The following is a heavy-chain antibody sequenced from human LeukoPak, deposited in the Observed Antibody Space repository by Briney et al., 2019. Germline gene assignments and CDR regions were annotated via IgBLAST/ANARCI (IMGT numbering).Heavy chain of an antibody. D-gene: IGHD3-10*01. Sequence: GGSLRLSCAASGFTFDDYAMHWVRQAPGKGLEWVSGISWNSGSIGYADSVKGRFTISRDNAKNSLYLQMNSLRAEDTALYYCAKGGRSSMVRGVIRDPFDYWGQGTLVTVSS. CDR1: GFTFDDYA. CDR3: AKGGRSSMVRGVIRDPFDY. CDR2: ISWNSGSI. J-gene: IGHJ4*02. V-gene: IGHV3-9*01.